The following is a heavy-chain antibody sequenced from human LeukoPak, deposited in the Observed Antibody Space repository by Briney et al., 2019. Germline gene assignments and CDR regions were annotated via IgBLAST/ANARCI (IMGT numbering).Heavy chain of an antibody. D-gene: IGHD6-19*01. CDR1: GDHVSGNIVS. CDR2: TYYRAKWFS. V-gene: IGHV6-1*01. Sequence: SQTLSLTCAISGDHVSGNIVSWSWIRQSPSRGLEWLGRTYYRAKWFSEYAESLKSRLTINPDTSKNQFSLQLNSVTPEDTAVYYCAREAGSSWFFGRFDSWSQGSLVTVSS. CDR3: AREAGSSWFFGRFDS. J-gene: IGHJ4*02.